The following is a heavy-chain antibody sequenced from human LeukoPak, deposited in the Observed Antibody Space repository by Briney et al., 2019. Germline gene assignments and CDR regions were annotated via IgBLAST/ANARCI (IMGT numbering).Heavy chain of an antibody. D-gene: IGHD3-22*01. CDR2: ISGSGGST. Sequence: GGSLRLSCAASGFTFSSYAMSWVRQAPGKGLEWVSAISGSGGSTYYADSVKGRFTISRDNSKTTLYLQMNSLRAEDTAVYYCAKDPFDSSGYLGPFDYWGQGTLVTVSS. J-gene: IGHJ4*02. CDR1: GFTFSSYA. CDR3: AKDPFDSSGYLGPFDY. V-gene: IGHV3-23*01.